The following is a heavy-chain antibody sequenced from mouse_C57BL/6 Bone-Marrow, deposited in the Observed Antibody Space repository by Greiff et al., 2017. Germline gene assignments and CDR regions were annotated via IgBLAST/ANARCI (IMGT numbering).Heavy chain of an antibody. CDR3: ARDSGNSWFAY. CDR1: GYTFTNYW. V-gene: IGHV1-63*01. CDR2: IYPGGGYT. J-gene: IGHJ3*01. Sequence: QVQLQQSGAELVRPGTSVKMSCKASGYTFTNYWIGWAKQRPGHGLEWIGDIYPGGGYTNYNEKFKGKVTLTADKSPSTAYMQFSSLTSEDSAIYYCARDSGNSWFAYWGQGTLVTVSA. D-gene: IGHD2-1*01.